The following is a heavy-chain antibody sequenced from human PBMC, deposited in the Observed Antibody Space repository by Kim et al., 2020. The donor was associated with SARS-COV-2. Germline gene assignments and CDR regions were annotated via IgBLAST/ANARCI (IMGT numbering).Heavy chain of an antibody. CDR1: GDSFTSYW. CDR2: IYPGDSDT. D-gene: IGHD6-13*01. Sequence: GESLKISCKGSGDSFTSYWIGWVRQMPGKCLKWMGIIYPGDSDTRYSPSFQGQVTISADKSISTAYLQWSSLKASDTAMYYCARYIAAAGIWWFDPWGQGTLVPVFS. CDR3: ARYIAAAGIWWFDP. J-gene: IGHJ5*02. V-gene: IGHV5-51*01.